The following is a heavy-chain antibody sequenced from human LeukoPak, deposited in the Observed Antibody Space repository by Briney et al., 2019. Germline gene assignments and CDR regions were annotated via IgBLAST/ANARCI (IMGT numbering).Heavy chain of an antibody. D-gene: IGHD3-10*01. J-gene: IGHJ4*02. CDR2: ISAYNGNT. CDR1: GYTFTSYG. CDR3: ARDPFNDYYGSGSYFNY. Sequence: ASVKVSRKASGYTFTSYGISWVRQAPGQGLEWMGWISAYNGNTNYAQKLQGRATMTTDTSTSTAYMELRSLRSDDTAVYYCARDPFNDYYGSGSYFNYWGQGTLVTVSS. V-gene: IGHV1-18*04.